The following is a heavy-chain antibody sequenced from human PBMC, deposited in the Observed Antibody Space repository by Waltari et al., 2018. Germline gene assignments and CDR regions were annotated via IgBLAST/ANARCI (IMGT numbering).Heavy chain of an antibody. CDR3: VRDWGGDDSGSV. CDR1: GVSISSGTYY. V-gene: IGHV4-61*02. CDR2: IYSSGTT. J-gene: IGHJ4*02. D-gene: IGHD3-10*01. Sequence: QVQLQESGPRLVKPSQTLSLTCTVSGVSISSGTYYWSWIRQSAGRGLEWIGRIYSSGTTKYTPSLKSRVSISIDRSKNQFFVRLTSATAADSAIYYCVRDWGGDDSGSVWGRGAPVTVSS.